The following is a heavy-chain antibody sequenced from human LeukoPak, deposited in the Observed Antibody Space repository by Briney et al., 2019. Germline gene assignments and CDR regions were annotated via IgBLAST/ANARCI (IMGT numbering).Heavy chain of an antibody. Sequence: ASVKVSCKVSGYTFTDYYMHGVQQAPGKGLEWMGLVDPEDGETIYAEKFQGRVTITADTSTDTAYMEQSSLRSEDTAVYYCATGASYGDAFDIWGQGTMVTVSS. CDR2: VDPEDGET. D-gene: IGHD2-21*01. V-gene: IGHV1-69-2*01. CDR3: ATGASYGDAFDI. J-gene: IGHJ3*02. CDR1: GYTFTDYY.